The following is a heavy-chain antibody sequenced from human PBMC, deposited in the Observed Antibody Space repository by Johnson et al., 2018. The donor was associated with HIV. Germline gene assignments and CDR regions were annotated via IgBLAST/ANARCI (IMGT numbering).Heavy chain of an antibody. CDR1: GFTVSNKY. CDR3: AKDDRELDAFDI. CDR2: IYTGGST. V-gene: IGHV3-66*01. J-gene: IGHJ3*02. Sequence: VQLVESGGGLVQPGGSLRLSCAASGFTVSNKYMSWVRQAPGKGLEWVLVIYTGGSTYYGDLVKGRFTISRDNSKNTVYLQMNSLRAEDTAVYYCAKDDRELDAFDIWGQGTLVTVSS. D-gene: IGHD1-26*01.